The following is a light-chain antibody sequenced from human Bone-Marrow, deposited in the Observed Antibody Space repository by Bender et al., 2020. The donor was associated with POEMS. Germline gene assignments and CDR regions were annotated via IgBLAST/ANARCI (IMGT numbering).Light chain of an antibody. CDR3: QSYDSSLSGSVV. J-gene: IGLJ2*01. V-gene: IGLV1-40*01. CDR2: GNN. Sequence: QSALTQPASVSGSPGQSLTISCTGNSSNIGAGYDVHWYQQLPGTAPRLLIYGNNNRPSGVPDRFSGSKSGASASLAIAGLQAEDEAEYHCQSYDSSLSGSVVFGGGTKVTVL. CDR1: SSNIGAGYD.